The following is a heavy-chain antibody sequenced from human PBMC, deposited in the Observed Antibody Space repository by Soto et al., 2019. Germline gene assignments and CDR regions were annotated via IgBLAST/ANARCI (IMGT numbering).Heavy chain of an antibody. Sequence: EVQLVESGGGLVQPGGSPRLSCTASGFTFSTYWMHWVRQAPGKGLVWVSRINSDGGSTSYADSVKGRFTISRDNAKNTLYLQMNSLRDEDTAVYYCARGPYSSNFYVGDYWGQGALVTVSA. CDR1: GFTFSTYW. V-gene: IGHV3-74*01. CDR3: ARGPYSSNFYVGDY. CDR2: INSDGGST. D-gene: IGHD6-19*01. J-gene: IGHJ4*02.